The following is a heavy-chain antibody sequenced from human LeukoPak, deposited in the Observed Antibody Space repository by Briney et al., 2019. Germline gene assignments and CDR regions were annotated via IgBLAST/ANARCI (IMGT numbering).Heavy chain of an antibody. D-gene: IGHD2/OR15-2a*01. V-gene: IGHV1-2*02. Sequence: ASMKVSCKSSGFTFTDHYIHWVRQGPGEGLEWMGYIGPHSTFTSSPQEFQGRVTMTRDASMSTAYMELTRLTSDDTAVYYCVREGEGPLSKDFDYWGQGTLVTVSS. CDR2: IGPHSTFT. CDR3: VREGEGPLSKDFDY. J-gene: IGHJ4*02. CDR1: GFTFTDHY.